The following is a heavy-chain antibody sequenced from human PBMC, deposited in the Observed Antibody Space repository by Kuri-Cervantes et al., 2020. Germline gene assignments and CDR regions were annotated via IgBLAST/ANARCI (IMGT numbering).Heavy chain of an antibody. CDR2: VSYYGRNK. J-gene: IGHJ4*02. Sequence: GGSLRLSCAASGFIFKNFPMHWVRQAPGKGLEWVAVVSYYGRNKYYADFVKGRLTISSDNFKNTLYLQMNGLRAEDTAVYYCATTSHTVNFFDYWGQGALVTVSS. V-gene: IGHV3-30*04. CDR1: GFIFKNFP. D-gene: IGHD4-17*01. CDR3: ATTSHTVNFFDY.